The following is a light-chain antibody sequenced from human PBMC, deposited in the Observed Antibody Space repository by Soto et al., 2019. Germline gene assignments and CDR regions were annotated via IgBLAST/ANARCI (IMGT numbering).Light chain of an antibody. J-gene: IGLJ1*01. Sequence: QSVLTQPASVSGSPGQSIAISCIGSSSDVGGYNYVSWHQQLPGKAPKVVIYDVSNRPSGVSDRFSGSKSGNTASLTISGLQAEDEADYYCSSYTSSSTYVFGTGTKLTVL. CDR1: SSDVGGYNY. V-gene: IGLV2-14*01. CDR2: DVS. CDR3: SSYTSSSTYV.